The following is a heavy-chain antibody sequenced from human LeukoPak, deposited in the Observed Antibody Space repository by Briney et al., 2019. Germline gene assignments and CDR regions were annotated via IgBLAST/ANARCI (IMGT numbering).Heavy chain of an antibody. J-gene: IGHJ4*02. CDR2: ISAYNGNT. D-gene: IGHD5-12*01. Sequence: ASVKVSCKASGYTFTSYGISWVRQAPGQGLEWMGWISAYNGNTNYAQKLQGRVTMTTDTSTSTAYMELRSLRSDDTAVYYCARGGDIVATMLTGYYFDYWGQGTLVTVSS. V-gene: IGHV1-18*01. CDR3: ARGGDIVATMLTGYYFDY. CDR1: GYTFTSYG.